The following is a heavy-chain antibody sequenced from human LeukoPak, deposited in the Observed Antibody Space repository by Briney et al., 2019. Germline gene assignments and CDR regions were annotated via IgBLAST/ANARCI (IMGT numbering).Heavy chain of an antibody. CDR3: ARVRRIAAAGGAFQSYYYYYYGMDV. V-gene: IGHV3-33*01. D-gene: IGHD6-13*01. Sequence: GRSLRLSCAASGFTFSSYGTHWVRQAPGKGLEWVAVIWYDGSNKYYADSVKGRFTISRDNSKNTLYLQMNSLRAEDTAVYYCARVRRIAAAGGAFQSYYYYYYGMDVWGKGTTVTVSS. J-gene: IGHJ6*04. CDR1: GFTFSSYG. CDR2: IWYDGSNK.